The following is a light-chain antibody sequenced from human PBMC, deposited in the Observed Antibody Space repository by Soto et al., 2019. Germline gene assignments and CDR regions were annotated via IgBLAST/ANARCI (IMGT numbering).Light chain of an antibody. J-gene: IGKJ1*01. Sequence: IVLTHSPGTLSFSPGDIATLSFRASQSVSSYLAWYQQKPGQAPRLLIYDASNRATGIPARFSGSGSGTDFTLTISSLEPEDFAVYYCQQYNNWPRTFGQGTKVDIK. CDR3: QQYNNWPRT. CDR1: QSVSSY. V-gene: IGKV3-11*01. CDR2: DAS.